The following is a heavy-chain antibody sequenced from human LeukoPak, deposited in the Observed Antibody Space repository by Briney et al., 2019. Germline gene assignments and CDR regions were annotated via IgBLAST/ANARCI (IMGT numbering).Heavy chain of an antibody. CDR1: GVSFSSYY. V-gene: IGHV4-59*08. Sequence: SETLSLTCTVSGVSFSSYYWSWIRQPPGKGLEWIGYYYYSGNTNYNPSLKSRVTISEDTSKNQFSLRLFSVTASDTAVYYCARHDASGSSPWGQGTLVTVSS. CDR3: ARHDASGSSP. CDR2: YYYSGNT. D-gene: IGHD3-10*01. J-gene: IGHJ5*02.